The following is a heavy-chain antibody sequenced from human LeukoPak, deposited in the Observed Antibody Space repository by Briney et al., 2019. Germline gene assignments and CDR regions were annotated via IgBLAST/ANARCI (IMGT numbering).Heavy chain of an antibody. D-gene: IGHD4-17*01. CDR1: GVSVSSGSYY. CDR3: ATRRDYGWFDP. J-gene: IGHJ5*02. Sequence: SGTLSLTCTVSGVSVSSGSYYWSWIRQPPGKGLEWIGYIYYSGSTNYNPSLKSRVTISVDTSKDQFSLKLSSVTAADTAVYYCATRRDYGWFDPWGQGTLVTVSS. CDR2: IYYSGST. V-gene: IGHV4-61*01.